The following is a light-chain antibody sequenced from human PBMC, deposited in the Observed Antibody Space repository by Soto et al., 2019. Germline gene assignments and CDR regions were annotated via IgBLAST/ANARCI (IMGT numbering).Light chain of an antibody. CDR3: QQFSSYPLP. CDR1: QTVRNNY. V-gene: IGKV3-20*01. CDR2: DAS. Sequence: EVVWTQSPGTLSLSPGERATLSCRASQTVRNNYLASYQQKPGQAPRLLIYDASSRATGIPDRFSGGGSGTDFTLTISRLEPEDFAVYYCQQFSSYPLPFGGGTKVDIK. J-gene: IGKJ4*01.